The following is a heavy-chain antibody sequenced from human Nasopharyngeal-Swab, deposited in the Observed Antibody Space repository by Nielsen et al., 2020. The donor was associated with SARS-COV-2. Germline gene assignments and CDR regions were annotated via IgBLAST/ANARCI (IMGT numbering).Heavy chain of an antibody. V-gene: IGHV1-69*13. CDR2: IIPIFGTA. J-gene: IGHJ2*01. Sequence: SVKVSCKASGGTFSSYAISWVRQAPGQGLEWMGGIIPIFGTANYAQKFQGRVTITADESTSTAYMELSSLRSEDTAVYYCANGVDTAMGDWYFDLWGRCTLVPVSS. CDR1: GGTFSSYA. D-gene: IGHD5-18*01. CDR3: ANGVDTAMGDWYFDL.